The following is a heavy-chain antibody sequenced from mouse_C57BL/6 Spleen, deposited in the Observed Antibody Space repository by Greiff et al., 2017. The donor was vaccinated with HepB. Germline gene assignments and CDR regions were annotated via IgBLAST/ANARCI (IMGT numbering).Heavy chain of an antibody. CDR1: GYTFTSYW. V-gene: IGHV1-64*01. CDR2: IHPNSGST. D-gene: IGHD2-3*01. J-gene: IGHJ3*01. CDR3: ARLDGYYNGFAY. Sequence: VKLMESGAELVKPGASVKLSCKASGYTFTSYWMHWVKQRPGQGLEWIGMIHPNSGSTNYNEKFKSKATLTVDKSSSTAYMQLSSLTSEDSAVYYCARLDGYYNGFAYWGQGTLVTVSA.